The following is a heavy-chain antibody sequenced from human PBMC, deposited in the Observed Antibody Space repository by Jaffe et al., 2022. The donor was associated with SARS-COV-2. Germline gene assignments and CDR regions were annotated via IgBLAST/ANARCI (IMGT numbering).Heavy chain of an antibody. V-gene: IGHV4-61*01. CDR1: GGSVSSGSYY. J-gene: IGHJ6*03. CDR2: IYYSGAT. Sequence: QVQLQESGPGLVKPSETLSLTCTVSGGSVSSGSYYWSWIRQPPGKGLEYIGYIYYSGATNYNPSLKSRVTISVDTSKNQFSLKLSSVTAADTAVYYCAKVGGTGRYYYYMDVWGKGTTVTVSS. CDR3: AKVGGTGRYYYYMDV. D-gene: IGHD1-1*01.